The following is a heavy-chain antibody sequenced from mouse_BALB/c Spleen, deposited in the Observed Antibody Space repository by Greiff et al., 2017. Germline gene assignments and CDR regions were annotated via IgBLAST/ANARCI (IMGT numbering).Heavy chain of an antibody. V-gene: IGHV1-5*01. Sequence: EVQLQQSGTVLARPGASVKMSCKASGYSFTSYWMHWVKQRPGQGLEWIGAIYPGNSDTSYNQKFKGKAKLTAVTSASTAYMELSSLTNEDSAVYYCTLYYYGSSSKAWFAYWGQGTLVTVSA. J-gene: IGHJ3*01. D-gene: IGHD1-1*01. CDR1: GYSFTSYW. CDR2: IYPGNSDT. CDR3: TLYYYGSSSKAWFAY.